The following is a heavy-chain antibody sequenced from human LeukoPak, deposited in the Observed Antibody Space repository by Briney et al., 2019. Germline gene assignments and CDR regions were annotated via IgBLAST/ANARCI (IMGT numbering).Heavy chain of an antibody. V-gene: IGHV1-18*01. Sequence: ASVKVSCKASGYTFTSYGISWVRQAPGQGLEWMGWISAYNGNTNYAQKLQGRVTMTTDTSTSTAYMELRSLRSDDTAVYYCATTTAGYCSGGSCYLDYYYMDVWGKGTTVTIS. CDR1: GYTFTSYG. J-gene: IGHJ6*03. CDR3: ATTTAGYCSGGSCYLDYYYMDV. D-gene: IGHD2-15*01. CDR2: ISAYNGNT.